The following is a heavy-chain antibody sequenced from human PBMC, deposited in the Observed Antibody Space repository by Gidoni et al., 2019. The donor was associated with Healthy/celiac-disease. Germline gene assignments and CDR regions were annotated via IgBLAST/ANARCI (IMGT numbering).Heavy chain of an antibody. CDR1: GYTFTGYY. J-gene: IGHJ6*02. CDR2: INPNSGGT. V-gene: IGHV1-2*06. D-gene: IGHD2-2*01. Sequence: QVQLVQSGAEVKKPGASVKVSCKASGYTFTGYYMHWVRQAPGQGLEWMGRINPNSGGTNYEQKFQGRVTMTRDTSISTAYMELSRLRSGDTAVYYCARAVYCSSTSCYRLGLNYGMDVWGQGTTVTVSS. CDR3: ARAVYCSSTSCYRLGLNYGMDV.